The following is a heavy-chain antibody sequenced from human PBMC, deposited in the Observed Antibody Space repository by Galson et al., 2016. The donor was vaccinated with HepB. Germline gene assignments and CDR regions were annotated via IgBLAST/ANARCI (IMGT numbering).Heavy chain of an antibody. J-gene: IGHJ3*02. V-gene: IGHV6-1*01. CDR1: GDSVSSNGAA. D-gene: IGHD3-10*01. Sequence: CAISGDSVSSNGAAWNWIRQSPSRGLEWLGRTYYRSKWYIKYAVSVQGRITINPDTSKNQFSLQLNSVTPEDTAVYYCARDRGTWDGSGELIDIWGQGTMVTVSS. CDR2: TYYRSKWYI. CDR3: ARDRGTWDGSGELIDI.